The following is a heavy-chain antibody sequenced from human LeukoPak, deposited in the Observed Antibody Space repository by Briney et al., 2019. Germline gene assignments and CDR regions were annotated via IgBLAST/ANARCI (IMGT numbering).Heavy chain of an antibody. D-gene: IGHD5-18*01. CDR2: TNHSGIT. J-gene: IGHJ5*02. V-gene: IGHV4-34*01. Sequence: GAPSHTSAFLPHALSVHHSSWTRAPPSPGLLSTRETNHSGITNFNPSLKTRVTISLVPSKTEFALTLSSLTASDTAVYYCARDRIQLWTRRWFDPWAQGTLVTVSS. CDR1: PHALSVHH. CDR3: ARDRIQLWTRRWFDP.